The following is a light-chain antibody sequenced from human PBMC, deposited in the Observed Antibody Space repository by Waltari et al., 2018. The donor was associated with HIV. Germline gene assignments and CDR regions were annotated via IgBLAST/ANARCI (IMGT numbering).Light chain of an antibody. V-gene: IGLV1-51*01. J-gene: IGLJ1*01. CDR3: GTKDDNIILGL. CDR1: GSTICNHS. Sequence: QPVLTQPPSVSASPGQNVTVSCSGRGSTICNHSVSWYQQFPGKAPRLLLYENNRRASGTPGRFSASKSGPTATLDITGLQIGDEADYYCGTKDDNIILGLFGTGTWVTVL. CDR2: ENN.